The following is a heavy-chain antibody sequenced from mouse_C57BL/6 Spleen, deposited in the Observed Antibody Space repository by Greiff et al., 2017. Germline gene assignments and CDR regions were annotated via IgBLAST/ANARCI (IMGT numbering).Heavy chain of an antibody. D-gene: IGHD1-1*01. J-gene: IGHJ2*01. V-gene: IGHV14-3*01. CDR3: ARGDYYGSRKDY. Sequence: EVKVVESVAELVRPGASVKLSCTASGFNIKNTYMHWVKQRPEQGLEWIGRIDPANGNTKYAPKFQGKATITADTSSNTAYLQLSSLTSEDTAIYYCARGDYYGSRKDYWGQGTTLTVSS. CDR2: IDPANGNT. CDR1: GFNIKNTY.